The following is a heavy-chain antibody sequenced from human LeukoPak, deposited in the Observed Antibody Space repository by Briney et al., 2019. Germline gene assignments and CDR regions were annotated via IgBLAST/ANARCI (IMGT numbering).Heavy chain of an antibody. CDR3: ARDLYYYDSSGHYFDY. V-gene: IGHV1-69*13. CDR2: IIPIFGTA. Sequence: ASVKVSCKASGGTFSSYAISWVRQAPGQGLEWMGGIIPIFGTANYAQKFQGRVTITADESTSTAYMELSSLRSEDTAVYYCARDLYYYDSSGHYFDYWGQGTLVTVSS. D-gene: IGHD3-22*01. CDR1: GGTFSSYA. J-gene: IGHJ4*02.